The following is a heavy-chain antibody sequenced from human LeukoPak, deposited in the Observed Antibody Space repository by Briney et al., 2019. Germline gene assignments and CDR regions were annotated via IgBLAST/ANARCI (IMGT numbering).Heavy chain of an antibody. D-gene: IGHD2-2*01. CDR3: ACSTGKKDFDY. Sequence: GSLRLSCTASGFSFSTYSMNWVRQAPGKGLEWVSVIYSDGTTYYADSVKGRFIISRDTSDNTLPLQMTRLRDEDTALYYCACSTGKKDFDYWGPGTKVTVSS. CDR2: IYSDGTT. V-gene: IGHV3-66*02. CDR1: GFSFSTYS. J-gene: IGHJ4*02.